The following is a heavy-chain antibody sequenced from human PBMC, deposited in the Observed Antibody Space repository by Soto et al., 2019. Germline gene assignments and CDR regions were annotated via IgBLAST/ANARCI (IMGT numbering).Heavy chain of an antibody. D-gene: IGHD6-6*01. CDR1: GLTFSSYE. J-gene: IGHJ5*02. Sequence: LRLSCAASGLTFSSYEMNWVRQAPGKGLEWVSYISSSSSTIYYADSVKGRFTISRDNAKNSLYLQMNSLRDEDTAVYYCARESSIAARRPDWFDPWGQGTLVTVSS. V-gene: IGHV3-48*02. CDR3: ARESSIAARRPDWFDP. CDR2: ISSSSSTI.